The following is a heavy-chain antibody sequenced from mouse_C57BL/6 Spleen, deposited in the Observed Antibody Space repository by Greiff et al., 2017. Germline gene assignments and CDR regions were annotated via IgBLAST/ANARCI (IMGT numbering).Heavy chain of an antibody. J-gene: IGHJ2*01. CDR2: INPNNGGT. CDR3: AKGPDGYYPFDY. D-gene: IGHD2-3*01. V-gene: IGHV1-26*01. CDR1: GYTFTDYY. Sequence: EVQLQQSGPELVKPGASVKISCKASGYTFTDYYMNWVKQSHGKSLEWIGDINPNNGGTSYNQKFKGKATLTVDKSSSTAYMELRSLTSKDSAVYYCAKGPDGYYPFDYWGQGTTLTVSS.